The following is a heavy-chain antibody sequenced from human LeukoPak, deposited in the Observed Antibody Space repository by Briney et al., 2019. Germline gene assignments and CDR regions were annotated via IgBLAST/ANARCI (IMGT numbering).Heavy chain of an antibody. CDR2: INHSGST. D-gene: IGHD2-15*01. J-gene: IGHJ6*02. Sequence: PSETLSLTCAVYGGSFSGYYWSWIRQPPGKGLEWMGEINHSGSTNYNPSLKSRVTISVDTSKNQFSLKLSSVTAADTAVYYCARAQGGRPNHYYGMDVWGQGTTVTVSS. CDR3: ARAQGGRPNHYYGMDV. CDR1: GGSFSGYY. V-gene: IGHV4-34*01.